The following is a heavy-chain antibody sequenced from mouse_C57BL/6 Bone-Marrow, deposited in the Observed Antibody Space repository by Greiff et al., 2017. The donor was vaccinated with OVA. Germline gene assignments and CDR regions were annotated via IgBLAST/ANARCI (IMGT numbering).Heavy chain of an antibody. V-gene: IGHV1-4*01. CDR1: GYTFTSYT. D-gene: IGHD2-4*01. Sequence: QVQLQQSGAELARPGASVKMSCKASGYTFTSYTMHWVKQRPGQGLEWIGYINPSSGYTKSNQKFKDKATLTADQSSSTAYMQLSSLTSEDSAVYYCARGVEDWYYDYDGFAYWGQGTLVTVSA. CDR2: INPSSGYT. CDR3: ARGVEDWYYDYDGFAY. J-gene: IGHJ3*01.